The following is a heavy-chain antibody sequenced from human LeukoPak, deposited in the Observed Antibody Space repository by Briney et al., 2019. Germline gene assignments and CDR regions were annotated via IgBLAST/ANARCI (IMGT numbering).Heavy chain of an antibody. J-gene: IGHJ3*02. D-gene: IGHD6-19*01. CDR2: ISAGGGGT. V-gene: IGHV3-23*01. Sequence: GGSLRLSCAASGFTFSSYAMTWVRQAPGKGLEWVSSISAGGGGTYYADSVKGRFTISRDNSKNTLYLQMNSLRAEDTAVYYCAKDLRAGTDADAFDIWGQGTMVTVSS. CDR3: AKDLRAGTDADAFDI. CDR1: GFTFSSYA.